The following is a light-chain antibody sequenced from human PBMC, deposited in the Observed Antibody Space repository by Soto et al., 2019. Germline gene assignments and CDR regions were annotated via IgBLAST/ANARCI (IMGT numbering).Light chain of an antibody. CDR2: DAS. V-gene: IGKV3-11*01. CDR1: QSVSSY. CDR3: QQRSNLPPWT. J-gene: IGKJ1*01. Sequence: EIVLTQSPATLSLSPGERATLSCRASQSVSSYLAWYQQKPGQVPRLLIYDASIRATAIPATFSGRGSGKDFTLTLRSLEPEDFALYYCQQRSNLPPWTLAQGTNVDIK.